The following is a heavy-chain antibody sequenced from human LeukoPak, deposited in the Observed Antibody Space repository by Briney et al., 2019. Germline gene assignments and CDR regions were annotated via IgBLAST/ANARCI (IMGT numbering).Heavy chain of an antibody. CDR2: MRHDGGEK. CDR1: GFTFSNFW. J-gene: IGHJ6*03. Sequence: PGGSLRLSCAASGFTFSNFWMSWVRQAPGKGLEWVANMRHDGGEKYYVGAVEGRFTISRDNAKNSLYLQMNSLRAEDTAVYYCAKMAVAGGRNYYYYYMDVWGKGSTVTVSS. D-gene: IGHD6-19*01. V-gene: IGHV3-7*01. CDR3: AKMAVAGGRNYYYYYMDV.